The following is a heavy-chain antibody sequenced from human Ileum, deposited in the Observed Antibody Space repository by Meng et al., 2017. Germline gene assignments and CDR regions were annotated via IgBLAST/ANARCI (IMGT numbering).Heavy chain of an antibody. CDR1: GDSLSSGPYY. D-gene: IGHD3-10*01. V-gene: IGHV4-61*02. Sequence: QLQRSGPGLGRPSQTLSLTCTVSGDSLSSGPYYWSWIRQPAGEGLEWLGRISASGTTNYNTSLNNRVTISLDTSKNQFSLKLSSVTAADTAVYYCARSSGTYYSWWFDPWGQGTLVTVSS. CDR2: ISASGTT. J-gene: IGHJ5*02. CDR3: ARSSGTYYSWWFDP.